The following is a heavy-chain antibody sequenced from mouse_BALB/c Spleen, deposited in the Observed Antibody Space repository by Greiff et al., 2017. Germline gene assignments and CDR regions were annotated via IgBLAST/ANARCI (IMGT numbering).Heavy chain of an antibody. V-gene: IGHV3-6*02. J-gene: IGHJ1*01. Sequence: EVQRVESGPGLVKPSQSLSLTCSVTGYSITSGYYWNRIRQFPGNKLEWMGYISYDGSNNYNPSLKNRISITRDTSKNQFFLKLNSVTTEDTATYYCARDYGYWYFDVWGAGTTVTVSS. CDR2: ISYDGSN. CDR3: ARDYGYWYFDV. CDR1: GYSITSGYY. D-gene: IGHD1-1*02.